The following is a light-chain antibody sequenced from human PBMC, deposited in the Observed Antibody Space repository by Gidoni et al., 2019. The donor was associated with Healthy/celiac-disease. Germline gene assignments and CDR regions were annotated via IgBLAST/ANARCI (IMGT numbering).Light chain of an antibody. CDR2: KAS. CDR1: QSISSW. J-gene: IGKJ1*01. V-gene: IGKV1-5*03. CDR3: QQYNSYRT. Sequence: DIQMTQSPSTLSASVGDRVTITCRASQSISSWLAWYQQKPGKAPKLLIYKASSLESGVPSRFGGSGSGTEFPLTISSLQPDDFATYYCQQYNSYRTFGQGTKVEIK.